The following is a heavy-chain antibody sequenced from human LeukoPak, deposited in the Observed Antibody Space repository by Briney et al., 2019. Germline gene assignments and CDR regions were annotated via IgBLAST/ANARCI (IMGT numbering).Heavy chain of an antibody. Sequence: GGSLRLSCAASGFVFTNYAMNWVRQAPGKGLEWVSLISWDGGITYYADSVRGRFTISRDNGKNSLSLEMNSLRTEDTALYYCAKDSNTGGYSFGSWGQGTLVTVTS. D-gene: IGHD5-12*01. V-gene: IGHV3-43*02. J-gene: IGHJ4*02. CDR3: AKDSNTGGYSFGS. CDR2: ISWDGGIT. CDR1: GFVFTNYA.